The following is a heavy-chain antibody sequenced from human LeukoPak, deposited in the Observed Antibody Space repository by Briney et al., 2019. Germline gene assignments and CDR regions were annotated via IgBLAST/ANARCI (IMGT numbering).Heavy chain of an antibody. CDR3: ARARGVGPESFDY. CDR2: IYSDNT. Sequence: GGSLRLSCTVSGFTVSSNSMSWVRQAPGKGLEWVSFIYSDNTHYSDSVKGRFTISRDNSKNTLYLQMNSLRAEDTAVYYCARARGVGPESFDYWGQGTLVTVSS. V-gene: IGHV3-53*01. D-gene: IGHD3-10*01. J-gene: IGHJ4*02. CDR1: GFTVSSNS.